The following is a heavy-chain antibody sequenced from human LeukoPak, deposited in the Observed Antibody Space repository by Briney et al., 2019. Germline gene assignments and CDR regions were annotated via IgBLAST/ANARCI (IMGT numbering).Heavy chain of an antibody. CDR1: GFTVCTSY. Sequence: GGSLRLSCAVSGFTVCTSYMSWVRQAPGKGLEWVSVIYSGGTTYYADSVKGRFTISRDTSKNTIYLQMNSLRAEDTAVYYCAIEGGGTWGVSFNYWGQGTLVTVSS. J-gene: IGHJ4*02. V-gene: IGHV3-66*01. CDR2: IYSGGTT. CDR3: AIEGGGTWGVSFNY. D-gene: IGHD2-15*01.